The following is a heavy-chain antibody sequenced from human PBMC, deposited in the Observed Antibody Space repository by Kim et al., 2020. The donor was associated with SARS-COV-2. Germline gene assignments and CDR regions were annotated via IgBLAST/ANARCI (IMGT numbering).Heavy chain of an antibody. Sequence: GGSLRLSCVASGFTLGSHWMHWVRQTPGEGLEWVSRINPDETTIDYADSVKGRFTISRDSAKNTPYLQLNYLRAEDTAVYYCARAGYYCFDCWVQG. D-gene: IGHD2-15*01. CDR1: GFTLGSHW. CDR2: INPDETTI. J-gene: IGHJ4*02. V-gene: IGHV3-74*01. CDR3: ARAGYYCFDC.